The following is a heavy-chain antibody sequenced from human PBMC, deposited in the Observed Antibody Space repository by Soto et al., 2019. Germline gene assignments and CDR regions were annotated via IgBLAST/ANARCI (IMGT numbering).Heavy chain of an antibody. J-gene: IGHJ5*02. D-gene: IGHD3-10*01. V-gene: IGHV5-51*01. CDR3: ARHPYGSGSYSGFDP. Sequence: GESLKISCKGSGYSFTSYWIGWVRQMPGKGLEWLGIIYPGGSDTRYSPSFQGQVTISADKSISTAYLQWSSLKASDTAMYYCARHPYGSGSYSGFDPWGQGTLVTVSS. CDR1: GYSFTSYW. CDR2: IYPGGSDT.